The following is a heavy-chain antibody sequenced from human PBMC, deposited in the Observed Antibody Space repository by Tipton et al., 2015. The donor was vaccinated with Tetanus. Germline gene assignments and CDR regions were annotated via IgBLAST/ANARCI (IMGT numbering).Heavy chain of an antibody. Sequence: LSLTCTVSGGSMSTYYWSWVRQAPGKGLEWVSAISGSGARTSYADSVKGRFTVSRDNSKSTLYLQMNSLRAEDTAVYFCAKPRLSDESVAVLAATYFEYWGQGSLVSVSS. D-gene: IGHD2-15*01. J-gene: IGHJ4*02. V-gene: IGHV3-23*01. CDR3: AKPRLSDESVAVLAATYFEY. CDR2: ISGSGART. CDR1: GGSMSTYY.